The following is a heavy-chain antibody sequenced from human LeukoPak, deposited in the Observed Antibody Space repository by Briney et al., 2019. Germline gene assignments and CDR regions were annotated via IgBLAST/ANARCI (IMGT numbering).Heavy chain of an antibody. CDR3: ARDRVPWELLPADY. D-gene: IGHD1-26*01. J-gene: IGHJ4*02. CDR1: GFTFSSYG. Sequence: GGSLRLSCAASGFTFSSYGMHWVRQAPGKGLEWVAVISYDGSNKYYADSVKGQFTISRDNSKNTLYLQMNSLRAEDTAVYYCARDRVPWELLPADYWGQGTLVTVSS. CDR2: ISYDGSNK. V-gene: IGHV3-30*03.